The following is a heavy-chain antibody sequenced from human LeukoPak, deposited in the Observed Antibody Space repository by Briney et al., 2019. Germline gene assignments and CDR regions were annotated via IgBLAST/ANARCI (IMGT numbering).Heavy chain of an antibody. J-gene: IGHJ4*02. CDR2: ISTSGST. D-gene: IGHD6-6*01. Sequence: SETLSLTCTVSGDSMGNDYWSWIRQSAGKGLERIGRISTSGSTDYNPSLRSRVTMSVDTSRNQFSLTLTSMTAADTAVYYCARNEFRSYGLVHYWGQGTLVTVSS. CDR3: ARNEFRSYGLVHY. V-gene: IGHV4-4*07. CDR1: GDSMGNDY.